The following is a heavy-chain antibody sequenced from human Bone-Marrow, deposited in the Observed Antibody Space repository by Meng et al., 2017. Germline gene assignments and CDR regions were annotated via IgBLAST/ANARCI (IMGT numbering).Heavy chain of an antibody. J-gene: IGHJ5*02. CDR2: MNPNSGGT. Sequence: ASVKVSCKASGYTFTDYYMHWVRQAPGQGLEWMGWMNPNSGGTSYAQNFQGRVTMTRDTSISTAYMEVSSLRSDDTAVYYCARGFSIAVPGNWFDPWGQGTLVTVSS. V-gene: IGHV1-2*02. CDR3: ARGFSIAVPGNWFDP. CDR1: GYTFTDYY. D-gene: IGHD6-13*01.